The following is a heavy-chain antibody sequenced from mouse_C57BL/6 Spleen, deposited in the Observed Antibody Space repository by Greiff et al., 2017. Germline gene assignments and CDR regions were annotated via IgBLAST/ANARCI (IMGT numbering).Heavy chain of an antibody. CDR1: GYTFTSYW. Sequence: QVQLQQPGAELVMPGASVKLSCKASGYTFTSYWMHWVKQRPGQGLEWIGEIDPSDSYTNYNQKFKGKSTWTVDKTSSTAYMQLSSLTSEDSAVYYCAREDYGSKNFDYWGQGTTLTVSS. J-gene: IGHJ2*01. D-gene: IGHD1-1*01. V-gene: IGHV1-69*01. CDR3: AREDYGSKNFDY. CDR2: IDPSDSYT.